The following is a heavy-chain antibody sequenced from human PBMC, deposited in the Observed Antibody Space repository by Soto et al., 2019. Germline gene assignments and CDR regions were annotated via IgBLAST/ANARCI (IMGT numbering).Heavy chain of an antibody. V-gene: IGHV1-46*01. Sequence: GAPVKVSCKASGYTFTSYYMHWGRQAPGQGVEGMGIINPSGGSTSYAQKLQGRVTMTRDTSESTVYMELSSLRSEGTAVYYCAGCSFARIAVAGTPSGDFDYWGQGPLVTVSS. D-gene: IGHD6-19*01. CDR2: INPSGGST. CDR3: AGCSFARIAVAGTPSGDFDY. J-gene: IGHJ4*02. CDR1: GYTFTSYY.